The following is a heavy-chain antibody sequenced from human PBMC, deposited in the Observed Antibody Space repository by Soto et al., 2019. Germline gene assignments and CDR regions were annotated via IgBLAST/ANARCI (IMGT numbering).Heavy chain of an antibody. D-gene: IGHD3-10*01. Sequence: GGSLRLSCAASGFTFSSYSMNWVRQAPGKGLEWVSYISSSSSTIYYADSVKGRFTISRDNAKNSLYLQMNSLRAEETAVYYCARDYYYGSGSQTFDYWGQGTLVTVSS. V-gene: IGHV3-48*01. CDR1: GFTFSSYS. CDR2: ISSSSSTI. J-gene: IGHJ4*02. CDR3: ARDYYYGSGSQTFDY.